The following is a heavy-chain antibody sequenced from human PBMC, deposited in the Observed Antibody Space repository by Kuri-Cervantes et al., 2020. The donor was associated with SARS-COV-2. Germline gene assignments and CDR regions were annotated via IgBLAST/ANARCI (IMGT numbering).Heavy chain of an antibody. J-gene: IGHJ6*03. CDR3: ANCGGKGYYYYYYMDV. CDR2: LSSSSSYI. Sequence: GGSLRLSCAASGFIFSTYGMNWVRQAPGKGLEWVSSLSSSSSYIHYADSVRGRFTISRDNARNSLHLQMNSLRVEDTAVYYCANCGGKGYYYYYYMDVWGKASTTTVSS. V-gene: IGHV3-21*04. D-gene: IGHD4-23*01. CDR1: GFIFSTYG.